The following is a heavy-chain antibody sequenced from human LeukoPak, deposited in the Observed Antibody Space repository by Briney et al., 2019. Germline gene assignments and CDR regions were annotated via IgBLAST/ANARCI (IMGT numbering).Heavy chain of an antibody. Sequence: NPGGSLRLSCAASGFTFSSYSMNWVRQAPGKGLEWVSSISSSSSYIYYADSVKGRFTISRDNAKNSLYLQMNSLRAEDTAVYYCARDYYDSKGYFDYWGQGTLVTVSS. D-gene: IGHD3-22*01. CDR1: GFTFSSYS. J-gene: IGHJ4*02. V-gene: IGHV3-21*01. CDR3: ARDYYDSKGYFDY. CDR2: ISSSSSYI.